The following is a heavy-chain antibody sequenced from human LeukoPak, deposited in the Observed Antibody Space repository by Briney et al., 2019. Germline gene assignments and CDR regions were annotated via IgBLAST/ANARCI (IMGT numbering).Heavy chain of an antibody. Sequence: GGSLRLSCATPGFTFSDAWMSWVRQAPGKGLEWVGRIQSKTDGGPTDYAAPVKGRFTISRDDSKNTLYLQMNGLKAGDTAVYYCTTDRGALTNWGPGTLVTVSS. D-gene: IGHD3-10*01. V-gene: IGHV3-15*01. CDR3: TTDRGALTN. J-gene: IGHJ4*02. CDR2: IQSKTDGGPT. CDR1: GFTFSDAW.